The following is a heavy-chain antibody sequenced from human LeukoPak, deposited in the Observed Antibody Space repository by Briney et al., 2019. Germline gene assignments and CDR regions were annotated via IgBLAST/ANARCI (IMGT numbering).Heavy chain of an antibody. Sequence: SETLSLTCTVSGASISSYHWTWIRQPAGEGLEWIGRIYSSGSTNYNPSLKSRVTMPLDTSKNQFSLRLSSVTAADTAVYYCARARGGSGSYGHFDYWGQGTLVTVSS. D-gene: IGHD1-26*01. CDR1: GASISSYH. J-gene: IGHJ4*02. V-gene: IGHV4-4*07. CDR3: ARARGGSGSYGHFDY. CDR2: IYSSGST.